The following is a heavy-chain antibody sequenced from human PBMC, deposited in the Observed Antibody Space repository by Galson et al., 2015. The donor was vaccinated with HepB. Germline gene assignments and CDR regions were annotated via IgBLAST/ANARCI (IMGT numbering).Heavy chain of an antibody. Sequence: SVKVSCKASGYTFTSYYMHWVRQAPGQGLEWMGIINPSGGSTSYAQKFQGRVTITRDTSASTAYMELSSLRSEDTAVYYCARDQQLWAYYFDYWGQGTLVTVSS. J-gene: IGHJ4*02. D-gene: IGHD5-18*01. CDR2: INPSGGST. CDR1: GYTFTSYY. CDR3: ARDQQLWAYYFDY. V-gene: IGHV1-46*01.